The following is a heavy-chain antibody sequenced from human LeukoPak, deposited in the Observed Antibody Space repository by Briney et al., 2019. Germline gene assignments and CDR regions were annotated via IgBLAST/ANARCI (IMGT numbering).Heavy chain of an antibody. CDR3: ARVYYDFWSGAIYYYYGMDV. CDR1: GFTFSSYS. D-gene: IGHD3-3*01. CDR2: ISSSSSTI. Sequence: GGSLRLSWAASGFTFSSYSMNLVRPAPGQGLHWVSYISSSSSTIYYADSVKGRFTISRDNAKNSLYLQMNSLRDEDTAVYYCARVYYDFWSGAIYYYYGMDVWGQGTTVTVSS. V-gene: IGHV3-48*02. J-gene: IGHJ6*02.